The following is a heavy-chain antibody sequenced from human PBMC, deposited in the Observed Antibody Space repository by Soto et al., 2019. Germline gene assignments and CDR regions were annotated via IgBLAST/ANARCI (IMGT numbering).Heavy chain of an antibody. J-gene: IGHJ5*02. V-gene: IGHV2-5*02. CDR3: AHSPGGYGDYGGKWFDP. CDR2: IYWDDDK. D-gene: IGHD4-17*01. Sequence: QITLKESGPTLVKPTQTLTLTCTFSGFSLSTSGVGVGWIRQPPGKALEWLALIYWDDDKRYSPSLKSRLTITKDTTKNQVVLTMTNMDPVDTATYYCAHSPGGYGDYGGKWFDPWGQGTLVTVSS. CDR1: GFSLSTSGVG.